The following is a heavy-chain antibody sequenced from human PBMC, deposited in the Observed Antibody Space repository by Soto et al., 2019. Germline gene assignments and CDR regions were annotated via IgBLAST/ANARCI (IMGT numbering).Heavy chain of an antibody. Sequence: VQLLESGGGLVQPGGSLRLSCAASGFTFSSYAMSWVRQAPGKGLEWVSAISGSGGSTYYADSVKGRFTISRDNSKNTLYLQMNSLRAEDTAVYYCAKDQEEGYYDSSGTLDYWGQGTLVTVSS. CDR1: GFTFSSYA. V-gene: IGHV3-23*01. D-gene: IGHD3-22*01. CDR3: AKDQEEGYYDSSGTLDY. CDR2: ISGSGGST. J-gene: IGHJ4*02.